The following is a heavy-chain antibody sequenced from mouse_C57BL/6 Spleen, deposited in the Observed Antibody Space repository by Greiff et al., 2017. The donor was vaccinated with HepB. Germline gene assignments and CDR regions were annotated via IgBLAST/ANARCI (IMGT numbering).Heavy chain of an antibody. CDR3: AREGSYYYGTSDY. V-gene: IGHV1-64*01. J-gene: IGHJ2*01. CDR1: GYTFTSYW. Sequence: VQLQQPGAELVKPGASVKLSCKASGYTFTSYWMHWVKQRPGQGLEWIGMIHPNSGSTNYNEKFKSKATLTVDKSSSTAYMQLSSLTSEDSAVYYCAREGSYYYGTSDYWGQGTTLTVSS. D-gene: IGHD1-1*01. CDR2: IHPNSGST.